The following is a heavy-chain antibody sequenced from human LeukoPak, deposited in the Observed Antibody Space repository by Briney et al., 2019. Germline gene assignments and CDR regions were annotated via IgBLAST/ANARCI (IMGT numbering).Heavy chain of an antibody. CDR1: GGSISSDSW. D-gene: IGHD3-3*01. CDR2: IHHSGST. J-gene: IGHJ4*02. V-gene: IGHV4-4*02. CDR3: VRNGYYCLDY. Sequence: SETLSLTCAVSGGSISSDSWWGWVRQPPGKGLEWIGEIHHSGSTNYNPSLKSRVTISVDKSKNQFSLTLSSVTAADTAVYYCVRNGYYCLDYWGQGTLVTVSS.